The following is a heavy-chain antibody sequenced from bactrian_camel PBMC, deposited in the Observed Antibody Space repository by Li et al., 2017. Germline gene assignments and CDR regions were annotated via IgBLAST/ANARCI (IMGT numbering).Heavy chain of an antibody. V-gene: IGHV3S42*01. CDR3: LSDLFGPAGYY. Sequence: DVQLVESGGGLVQPGGSLRLSCAASGFDFSSYAMNWVRQAPGKGLEWASSIATDDGRTNYANFVKGRFTNSRDNAKNTLYLQMISLKPEDMAVYYCLSDLFGPAGYYWGRGTQVTVS. D-gene: IGHD1*01. J-gene: IGHJ4*01. CDR2: IATDDGRT. CDR1: GFDFSSYA.